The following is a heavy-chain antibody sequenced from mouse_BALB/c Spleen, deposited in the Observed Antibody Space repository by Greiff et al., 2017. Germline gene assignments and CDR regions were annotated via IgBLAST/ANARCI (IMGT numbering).Heavy chain of an antibody. CDR1: GYTFTDYA. CDR2: ISTYYGDA. D-gene: IGHD1-1*01. J-gene: IGHJ4*01. Sequence: QVQLQQSGAELVRPGVSVKISCKGSGYTFTDYAMHWVKQSHAKSLEWIGVISTYYGDASYNQKFKGKATMTVDKSSSTAYMELARLTSEDSAIYYCARGGYYYGTNRDAMDYWGQGTSVTVSS. CDR3: ARGGYYYGTNRDAMDY. V-gene: IGHV1S137*01.